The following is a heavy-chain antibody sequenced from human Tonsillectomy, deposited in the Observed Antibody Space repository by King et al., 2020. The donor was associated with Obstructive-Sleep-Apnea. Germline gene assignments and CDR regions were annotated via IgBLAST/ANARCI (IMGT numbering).Heavy chain of an antibody. CDR1: GFTVSSNY. CDR2: IYSGGST. V-gene: IGHV3-66*01. D-gene: IGHD6-19*01. Sequence: EVQLVESGGGLLQPGGSLRLSCAASGFTVSSNYMSWVRQAPGKGLEWVSVIYSGGSTYYADSVKGRFTISRDNSKNTLYLQMNSLRAEDTAVYYCAREGGYSSGWYLDWGQGTLVTVSS. CDR3: AREGGYSSGWYLD. J-gene: IGHJ4*02.